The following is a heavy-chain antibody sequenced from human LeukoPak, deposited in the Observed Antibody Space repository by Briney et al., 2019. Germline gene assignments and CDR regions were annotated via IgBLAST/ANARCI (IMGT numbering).Heavy chain of an antibody. CDR3: ARHLPAASYYYGMDV. CDR2: IYYSGST. V-gene: IGHV4-61*05. D-gene: IGHD2-2*01. J-gene: IGHJ6*02. Sequence: SETLSLTCTVSGGSISSSRYYWAWIRQPPGKGLEWIGYIYYSGSTNYNPSLKSRVSISIDTSKNQFSLKLSSVTAADTAVYYCARHLPAASYYYGMDVWGQGTTVTVSS. CDR1: GGSISSSRYY.